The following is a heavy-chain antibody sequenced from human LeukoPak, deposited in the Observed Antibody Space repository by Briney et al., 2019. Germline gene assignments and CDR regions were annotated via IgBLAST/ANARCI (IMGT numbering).Heavy chain of an antibody. CDR3: VNLGYSD. CDR1: GFSFSAAW. J-gene: IGHJ4*02. V-gene: IGHV3-7*01. Sequence: SGGSLRLSCEASGFSFSAAWMTWVRQAPGKGLGWVATIKNDGSDKYYVDSVKGRFTLSRDNAKNSVYLQMNSLRVEDTAVYYCVNLGYSDGGQGTLVTVSS. CDR2: IKNDGSDK. D-gene: IGHD5-12*01.